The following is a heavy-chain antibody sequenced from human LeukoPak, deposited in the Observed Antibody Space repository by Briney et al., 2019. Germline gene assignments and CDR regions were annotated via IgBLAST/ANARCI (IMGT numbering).Heavy chain of an antibody. V-gene: IGHV3-7*01. CDR1: GFTFSSYW. J-gene: IGHJ3*02. D-gene: IGHD5-18*01. CDR2: IKQDGSEK. CDR3: ARVGYSYGQPYDAFDI. Sequence: GGSLRLSCAASGFTFSSYWMSWVRQAPGKGLEWVANIKQDGSEKYYVDSVKGRFTISRDNAKNSLYLQMNSLRAEDTAVYYCARVGYSYGQPYDAFDIWGQGTMVTVSS.